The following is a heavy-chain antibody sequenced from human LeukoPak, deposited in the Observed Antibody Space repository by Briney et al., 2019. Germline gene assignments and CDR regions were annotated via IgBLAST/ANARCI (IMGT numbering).Heavy chain of an antibody. Sequence: GGSLRLSCAASGFTFSSYGMHWVRQAPGKGLEWVAFIRYDGSNKYYADSVKGRFTISRDNSKNTVYLQMNSLRDDDTAVYYCAQAQTHNACSGGYCYFDYWGQGTLVTVSS. CDR3: AQAQTHNACSGGYCYFDY. CDR2: IRYDGSNK. CDR1: GFTFSSYG. D-gene: IGHD2-15*01. V-gene: IGHV3-30*02. J-gene: IGHJ4*02.